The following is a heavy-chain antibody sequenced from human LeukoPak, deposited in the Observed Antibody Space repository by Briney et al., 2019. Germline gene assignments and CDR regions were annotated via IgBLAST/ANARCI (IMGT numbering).Heavy chain of an antibody. CDR1: GGSISSYY. CDR3: ARKRGGDAFDI. J-gene: IGHJ3*02. CDR2: IYYSGST. Sequence: SETLSLTCTVSGGSISSYYWSWIRQPPGKGLEWIGYIYYSGSTNYNPSLKSRVTISVDTSKNQFSLKLSSVTAADTAVYYCARKRGGDAFDIWGQGTMVTVSS. D-gene: IGHD3-16*01. V-gene: IGHV4-59*01.